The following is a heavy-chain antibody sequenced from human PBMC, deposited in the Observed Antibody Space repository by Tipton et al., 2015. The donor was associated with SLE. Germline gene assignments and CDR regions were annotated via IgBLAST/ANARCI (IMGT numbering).Heavy chain of an antibody. V-gene: IGHV4-39*02. Sequence: TLSLTCTVSGGSISTNTHYWAWIRQPPGKGLEGIGAFFYRGSTYYNPSLKSRVTMSGDTSKNVFSLRLSSVTAADTAVDYCARSLYSSGWYLLWGQGTLVTVSS. J-gene: IGHJ4*02. D-gene: IGHD6-19*01. CDR1: GGSISTNTHY. CDR3: ARSLYSSGWYLL. CDR2: FFYRGST.